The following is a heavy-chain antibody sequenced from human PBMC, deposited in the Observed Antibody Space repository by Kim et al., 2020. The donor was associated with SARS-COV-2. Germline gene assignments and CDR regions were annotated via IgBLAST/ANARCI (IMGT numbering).Heavy chain of an antibody. Sequence: SETLSLTCAVYGGSFSGYYWSWIRQPPGKGLEWIGEINHSGSTNYNPSLKSRVTISVDTSKNQFSLKLSSVTAADTAVYYCARGSRSFDYWGQGTLVTVSS. V-gene: IGHV4-34*01. CDR3: ARGSRSFDY. CDR2: INHSGST. CDR1: GGSFSGYY. J-gene: IGHJ4*02.